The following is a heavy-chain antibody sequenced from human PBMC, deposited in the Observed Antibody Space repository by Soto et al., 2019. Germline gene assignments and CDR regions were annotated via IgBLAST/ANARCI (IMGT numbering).Heavy chain of an antibody. Sequence: SDTLSLTFTVSGGSISSGGYYWSWIRQHPGKGLEWIGYIYYSGSTYYNPSLKSRVTISVDTSKNQFSLKLSSVTAADTAVYYCARDADPDFYSSYGMEVWGQGTTVNVSS. CDR3: ARDADPDFYSSYGMEV. V-gene: IGHV4-31*03. CDR2: IYYSGST. J-gene: IGHJ6*02. D-gene: IGHD4-4*01. CDR1: GGSISSGGYY.